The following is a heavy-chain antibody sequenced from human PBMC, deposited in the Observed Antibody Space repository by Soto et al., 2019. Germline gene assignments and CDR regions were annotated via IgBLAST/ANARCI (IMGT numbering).Heavy chain of an antibody. D-gene: IGHD2-21*02. J-gene: IGHJ6*02. Sequence: QVQLGESGGGVVQPGRSLRLSCAASGFTFSSYGRHWLRQAPGKGLEWVAVISYDGSNKYYADSVKGRFTIYRDNSKNTLYLQLNSLRAEDTAVYYCAKAMVPDPPRYYYYYCIEVWGQGTPVTVSS. CDR1: GFTFSSYG. CDR2: ISYDGSNK. CDR3: AKAMVPDPPRYYYYYCIEV. V-gene: IGHV3-30*18.